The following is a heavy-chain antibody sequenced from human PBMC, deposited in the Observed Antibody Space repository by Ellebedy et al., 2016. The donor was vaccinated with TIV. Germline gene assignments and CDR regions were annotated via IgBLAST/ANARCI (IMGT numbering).Heavy chain of an antibody. CDR3: ARIPYSSGAADFYY. V-gene: IGHV1-2*02. CDR2: INPNSGGT. D-gene: IGHD6-25*01. CDR1: GYTFTGYY. Sequence: AASVKVSCKASGYTFTGYYLHWVRQAPGQGLEWMGWINPNSGGTHYEQKVQGRVTMTRDTSISTAYMELSRLKSDDTAAYYCARIPYSSGAADFYYWGQGTLVTVSS. J-gene: IGHJ4*02.